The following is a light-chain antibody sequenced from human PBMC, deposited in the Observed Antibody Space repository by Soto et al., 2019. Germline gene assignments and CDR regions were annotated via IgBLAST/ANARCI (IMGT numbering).Light chain of an antibody. CDR2: EDN. J-gene: IGLJ2*01. CDR3: QFYDATNRG. Sequence: NFMLTQPHSVSESPGKTVIISCTRSSGSIASNYVQWYQQRPGSSPTTVIYEDNQRPSGVPDRFSGSIDSSSNSASLTISAMETEDEANYYCQFYDATNRGFGGGPTLTVL. CDR1: SGSIASNY. V-gene: IGLV6-57*01.